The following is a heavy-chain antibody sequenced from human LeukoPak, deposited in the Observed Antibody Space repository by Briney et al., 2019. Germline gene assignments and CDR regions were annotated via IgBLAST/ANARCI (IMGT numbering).Heavy chain of an antibody. Sequence: GGSLRLSCVASGFTLRSYVMNWVRQTPGKGLEWVSSISGSGDSTFYADSVKGRFTISRDNAKNSLYLQMNSLRAEDTAVYYCARDADDYGGNPWRIWDYWGQGTLVTVSS. J-gene: IGHJ4*02. D-gene: IGHD4-23*01. CDR2: ISGSGDST. CDR1: GFTLRSYV. V-gene: IGHV3-23*01. CDR3: ARDADDYGGNPWRIWDY.